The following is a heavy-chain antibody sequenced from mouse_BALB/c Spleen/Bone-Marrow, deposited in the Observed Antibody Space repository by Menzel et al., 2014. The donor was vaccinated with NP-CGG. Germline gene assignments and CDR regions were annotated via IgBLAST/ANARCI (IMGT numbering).Heavy chain of an antibody. V-gene: IGHV1-18*01. Sequence: EVQLQESGPELVKPGASMKISCKASGYSFTVYTMNWVRQSHGKNLEWIGLINPYNGGTIYNQKFKGKATLTVDKSSSTAYMELLCLTSEDSAVYYCARPGRYDGAWFAYWGQGTLVTVSA. CDR1: GYSFTVYT. J-gene: IGHJ3*01. CDR3: ARPGRYDGAWFAY. D-gene: IGHD2-14*01. CDR2: INPYNGGT.